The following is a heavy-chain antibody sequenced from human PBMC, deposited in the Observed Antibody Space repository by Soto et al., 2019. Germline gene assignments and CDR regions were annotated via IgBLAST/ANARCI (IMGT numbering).Heavy chain of an antibody. D-gene: IGHD2-15*01. J-gene: IGHJ4*02. CDR3: ARKSGRDCHSGGGCFALDV. CDR1: GETLNSNP. Sequence: QVQLVQSGAEVKKPGSSLKVSCKVFGETLNSNPIGWVRQAPGQGLEWVGGIVPLSDRTNYGQELQGRVHATADGSTSTVYMELSNLTSDDTAVYYCARKSGRDCHSGGGCFALDVWGQGSLITVSS. CDR2: IVPLSDRT. V-gene: IGHV1-69*01.